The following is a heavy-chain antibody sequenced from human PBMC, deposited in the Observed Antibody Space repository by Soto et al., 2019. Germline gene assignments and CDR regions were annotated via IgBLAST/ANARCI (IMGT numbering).Heavy chain of an antibody. J-gene: IGHJ4*02. V-gene: IGHV3-30*18. D-gene: IGHD6-13*01. CDR1: GFTFSSYG. Sequence: QVQLVESGGGVVQPGSSLRLSCAASGFTFSSYGMHWVRQAPGKGLEWVAVISYDGSNKYYADSVKGRFTISRDNSKNTLYLQMNSLRAEDTAVYYCAKDGAAVTFDYWGQGTLVTVSS. CDR3: AKDGAAVTFDY. CDR2: ISYDGSNK.